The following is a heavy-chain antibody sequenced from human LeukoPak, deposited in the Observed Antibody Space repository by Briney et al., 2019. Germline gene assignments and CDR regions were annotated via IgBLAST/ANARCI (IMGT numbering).Heavy chain of an antibody. J-gene: IGHJ4*02. V-gene: IGHV4-34*01. D-gene: IGHD1/OR15-1a*01. Sequence: SETLSLTCAVYGGSFSGYYWSWIRQPPGKGLEWIGEINHSGGTNYNPSLKSRVTISVDTSKNQFSLNLNSVTAADTAVYFCTRDREHGAQDSWGQGTLVTVS. CDR1: GGSFSGYY. CDR3: TRDREHGAQDS. CDR2: INHSGGT.